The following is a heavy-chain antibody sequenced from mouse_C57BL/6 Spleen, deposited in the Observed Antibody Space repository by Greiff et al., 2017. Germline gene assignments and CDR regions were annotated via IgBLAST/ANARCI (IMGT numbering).Heavy chain of an antibody. D-gene: IGHD2-4*01. CDR1: GISITTGNYR. CDR3: ARDRDYDGPFDY. V-gene: IGHV3-5*01. J-gene: IGHJ2*01. CDR2: IYYSGTI. Sequence: EVQGVESGPGLVKPSQTVFLTCTVTGISITTGNYRWSWIRQFPGNKLEWIGYIYYSGTITYNPSPTSRTTITSDTPNNQFFLEMNSLTAEDTATYYCARDRDYDGPFDYWGQGTTLTVSS.